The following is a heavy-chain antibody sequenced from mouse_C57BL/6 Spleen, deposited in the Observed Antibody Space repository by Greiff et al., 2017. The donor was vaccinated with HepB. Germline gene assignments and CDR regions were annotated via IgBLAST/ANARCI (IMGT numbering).Heavy chain of an antibody. D-gene: IGHD1-1*01. V-gene: IGHV1-82*01. CDR2: IYPGDGDT. CDR1: GYAFSSSW. J-gene: IGHJ4*01. Sequence: VQLQQSGPELVKPGASVKISCKASGYAFSSSWMNWVKQRPGKGLEWIGRIYPGDGDTNYNGKFKGKATLTADKSSSTAYMQLSSLTSEDSAVYFCATYYLLGDYYAMDYWGQGTSVTVSS. CDR3: ATYYLLGDYYAMDY.